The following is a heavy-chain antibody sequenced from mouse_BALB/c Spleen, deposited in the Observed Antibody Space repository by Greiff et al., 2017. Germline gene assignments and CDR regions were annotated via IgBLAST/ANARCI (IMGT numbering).Heavy chain of an antibody. D-gene: IGHD1-1*01. CDR1: GYTFTSYW. Sequence: QVQLKESGAELAKPGASVKMSCKASGYTFTSYWMHWVKQRPGQGLEWIGYINPSTGYTEYNQKFKDKATLTADKSSSTAYMQLSSLTSEDSAVYYCARNPHYYGSSYWYFDVWGAGTTVTVSS. CDR3: ARNPHYYGSSYWYFDV. V-gene: IGHV1-7*01. J-gene: IGHJ1*01. CDR2: INPSTGYT.